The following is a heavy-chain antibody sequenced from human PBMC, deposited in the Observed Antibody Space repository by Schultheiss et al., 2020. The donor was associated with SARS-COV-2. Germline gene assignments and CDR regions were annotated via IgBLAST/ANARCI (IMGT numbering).Heavy chain of an antibody. CDR1: GFTFSSYS. Sequence: GESLKISCSASGFTFSSYSMNWVRQAPGKGLVWVSCIKSDGSIISYADSVKGRFTISRDNAKNSLSLQMNSLRDEDTAVYYCARGVGDYWGQGALVTVSS. CDR2: IKSDGSII. D-gene: IGHD5/OR15-5a*01. V-gene: IGHV3-48*02. CDR3: ARGVGDY. J-gene: IGHJ4*02.